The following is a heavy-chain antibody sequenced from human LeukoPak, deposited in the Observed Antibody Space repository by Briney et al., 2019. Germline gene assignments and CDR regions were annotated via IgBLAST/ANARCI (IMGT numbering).Heavy chain of an antibody. V-gene: IGHV4-34*01. CDR1: GENFSTYH. D-gene: IGHD2-21*01. J-gene: IGHJ4*02. Sequence: SETLSLTCAVYGENFSTYHYSWIRQSPGKGLEWIGEINHSGSTNYNPSLKSRVTISVDTSGNQFSLRLTSVTAADAAMYYCARPGLAYCGGDCYSTEGYYFDYWSQGTLVAVSS. CDR2: INHSGST. CDR3: ARPGLAYCGGDCYSTEGYYFDY.